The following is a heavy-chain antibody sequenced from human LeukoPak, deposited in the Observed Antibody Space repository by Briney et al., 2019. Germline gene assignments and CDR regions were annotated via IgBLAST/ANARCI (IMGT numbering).Heavy chain of an antibody. CDR3: ARLGAVDTAITDYYYYYMDV. CDR2: MNPNSGNT. V-gene: IGHV1-8*03. Sequence: ASVKVSCNASGYTFTSYDINWVRQATGQGLEWMGWMNPNSGNTGYAQKFQGRVTITRNTSISTAYMELSSLRSEDTAVYYCARLGAVDTAITDYYYYYMDVWGKGTTVTVSS. CDR1: GYTFTSYD. D-gene: IGHD5-18*01. J-gene: IGHJ6*03.